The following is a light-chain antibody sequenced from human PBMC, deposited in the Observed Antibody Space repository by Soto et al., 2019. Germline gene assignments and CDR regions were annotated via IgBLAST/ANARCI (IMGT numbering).Light chain of an antibody. CDR2: RTF. CDR1: QSIASSY. CDR3: QQFRRPPLT. J-gene: IGKJ4*01. Sequence: EIALTQSPGTLSLSPGERATLSCRASQSIASSYLAWYQHKPGQPPRLLLYRTFNRATGIPDRFSGSGSGTDFTLAISRLEPEDFAMYLCQQFRRPPLTFGGGTKVEI. V-gene: IGKV3-20*01.